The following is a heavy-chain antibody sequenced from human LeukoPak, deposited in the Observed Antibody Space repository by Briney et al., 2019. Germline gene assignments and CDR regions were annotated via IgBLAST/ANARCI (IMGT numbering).Heavy chain of an antibody. Sequence: GGSLRLSCAASGFTVSSNYMSWVRQAPGKGLEWVSAISGSGGSTYYADSVKGRFTISRDNSKNTLYLQMNSLRAEDTAVYYCAKAGPGRDFWSGYYIGYWGQGTLVTVSS. V-gene: IGHV3-23*01. D-gene: IGHD3-3*01. CDR3: AKAGPGRDFWSGYYIGY. CDR2: ISGSGGST. CDR1: GFTVSSNY. J-gene: IGHJ4*02.